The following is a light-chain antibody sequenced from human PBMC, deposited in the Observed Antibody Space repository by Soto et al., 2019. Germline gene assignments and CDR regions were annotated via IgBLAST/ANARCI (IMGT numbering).Light chain of an antibody. J-gene: IGKJ1*01. CDR1: QSFSSTF. CDR3: QQYAGSPRT. Sequence: EIVLMQSPGTLSLSPGERATLSCRASQSFSSTFLAWYQQKPGQAPRLLIHGASSRATGIPDRFSGSGSGTDFTLTISRLEPEDFAVYYCQQYAGSPRTFGQGTKVDIK. CDR2: GAS. V-gene: IGKV3-20*01.